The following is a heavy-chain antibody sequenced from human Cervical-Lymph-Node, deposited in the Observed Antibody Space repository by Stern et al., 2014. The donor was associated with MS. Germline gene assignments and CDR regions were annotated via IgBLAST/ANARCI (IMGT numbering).Heavy chain of an antibody. J-gene: IGHJ4*02. CDR3: ASHYCSGGSCYHGVDY. D-gene: IGHD2-15*01. V-gene: IGHV3-21*01. CDR1: GFTFSSYS. CDR2: ISSSSSYI. Sequence: EVQLEESGGGLVKPGGSLRLSCAASGFTFSSYSMNWVRQAPGKGLEWVSSISSSSSYIYYADSVKGRFTISRDNAKNSLYLPMESLRAEDTAVYYCASHYCSGGSCYHGVDYWGQGTLVTVSS.